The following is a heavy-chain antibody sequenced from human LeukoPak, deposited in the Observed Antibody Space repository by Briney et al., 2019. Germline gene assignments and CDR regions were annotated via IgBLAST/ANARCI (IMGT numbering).Heavy chain of an antibody. CDR2: INANNGNT. D-gene: IGHD3-16*02. V-gene: IGHV1-18*01. CDR1: GYTFTNYG. CDR3: ARVGYNSRRSLYYFDY. Sequence: GASVKVSCKAAGYTFTNYGISWVRQAPGQGLEWMGWINANNGNTDYVQKFQGRVTVTTETSTSTAFMELRSLRSDDTAVYYCARVGYNSRRSLYYFDYWGQGTLVTVSS. J-gene: IGHJ4*02.